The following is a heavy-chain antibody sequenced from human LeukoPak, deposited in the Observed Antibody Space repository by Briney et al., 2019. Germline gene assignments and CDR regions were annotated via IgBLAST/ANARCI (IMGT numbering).Heavy chain of an antibody. CDR3: AKSRRYYDFWSDYYGLDAFEM. Sequence: GESLRLSCAASGFTLSSYAMSWVRQAPGKGLEWLSAIRGRGGSTYYADSVKSRFTISRDNSKNTLDLQMNSLRAEDTAVCCCAKSRRYYDFWSDYYGLDAFEMWGRGTRVRVSS. CDR2: IRGRGGST. J-gene: IGHJ3*02. D-gene: IGHD3-3*01. V-gene: IGHV3-23*01. CDR1: GFTLSSYA.